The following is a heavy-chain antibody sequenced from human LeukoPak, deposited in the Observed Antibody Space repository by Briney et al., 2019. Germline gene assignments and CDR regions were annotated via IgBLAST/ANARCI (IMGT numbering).Heavy chain of an antibody. V-gene: IGHV3-48*01. CDR3: ARGTAYNWNYFDY. Sequence: GGSLRPSCAASGFTFSSYSMNWVRQAPGKGLEWVSYISSSSSTIYYADSVKGRFTISRDNAKNSLYLQMNSLRAEDTAVYYCARGTAYNWNYFDYWGQGTLVTVSS. CDR2: ISSSSSTI. D-gene: IGHD1-20*01. J-gene: IGHJ4*02. CDR1: GFTFSSYS.